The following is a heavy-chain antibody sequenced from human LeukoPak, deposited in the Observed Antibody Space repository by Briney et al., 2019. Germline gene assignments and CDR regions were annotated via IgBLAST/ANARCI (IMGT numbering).Heavy chain of an antibody. Sequence: PGGSLRLSCAASGFTFSSYSMNWVRQAPGKGLEWVSSLGANTKYTYYADSVKGRFTISRDNAKNSLYLQMNSLKTEDTAVYYCTGWPRNGFDIWGQGTMVTVSS. CDR2: LGANTKYT. J-gene: IGHJ3*02. D-gene: IGHD1-14*01. V-gene: IGHV3-21*03. CDR1: GFTFSSYS. CDR3: TGWPRNGFDI.